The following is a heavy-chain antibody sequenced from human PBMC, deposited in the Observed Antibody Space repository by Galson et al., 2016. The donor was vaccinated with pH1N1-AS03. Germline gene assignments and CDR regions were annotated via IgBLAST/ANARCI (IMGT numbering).Heavy chain of an antibody. J-gene: IGHJ4*02. CDR3: ARDAGTDYFDH. V-gene: IGHV5-51*01. CDR2: IYPGDSDT. D-gene: IGHD6-13*01. CDR1: GYSFARYW. Sequence: QSGAEVKRPGESLKISCKGSGYSFARYWIGWVRQMPGKGLEWMGVIYPGDSDTRYSPSFQGLVTISVDKTFNTAYLQWGSLEPSDTAMYYCARDAGTDYFDHWGQGTLVTVPS.